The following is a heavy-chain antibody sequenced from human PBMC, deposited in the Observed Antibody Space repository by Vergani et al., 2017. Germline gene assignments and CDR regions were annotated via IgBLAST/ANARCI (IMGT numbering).Heavy chain of an antibody. D-gene: IGHD4-17*01. CDR1: GYSFNSYW. Sequence: EVQLVQSGAEVKKLGESLKISCKGSGYSFNSYWIGWVRQMPGKGLEWMGIIYPGDSDTRYSPSFQGQVTISADKSISTAYLQWSSLKASDTAMYYCARRGGLWDGYYARWYFYLWGRGTLVTVSS. CDR3: ARRGGLWDGYYARWYFYL. J-gene: IGHJ2*01. V-gene: IGHV5-51*01. CDR2: IYPGDSDT.